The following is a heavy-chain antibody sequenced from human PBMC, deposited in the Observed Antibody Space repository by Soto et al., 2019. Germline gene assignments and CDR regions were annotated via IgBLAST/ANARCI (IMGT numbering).Heavy chain of an antibody. V-gene: IGHV4-30-4*01. J-gene: IGHJ4*02. CDR1: GGSISSGDYY. CDR3: ARDDPYSSLDY. Sequence: ASETLSLTCTVSGGSISSGDYYWSWIRQPPGKGLEWIGYIYYSGSTYYNPSLKSRVTISVDTSKNQFSLKLSSVTAADTAVYYCARDDPYSSLDYWGQGTLVTVSS. CDR2: IYYSGST. D-gene: IGHD6-13*01.